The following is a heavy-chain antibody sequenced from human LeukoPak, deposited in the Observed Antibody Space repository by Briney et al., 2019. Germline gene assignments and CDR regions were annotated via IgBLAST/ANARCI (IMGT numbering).Heavy chain of an antibody. CDR3: ARGRSYGFDFDS. Sequence: SETLSLTCDVSGVSINTCCYYWTWIRQPSGKGLEWIGYKYYSGSTRYNSSLRSRLTISLDSSKNQFSLRLTSVTAADTAVYYCARGRSYGFDFDSWGPGTLVIVSS. CDR1: GVSINTCCYY. J-gene: IGHJ4*02. D-gene: IGHD5-18*01. CDR2: KYYSGST. V-gene: IGHV4-61*01.